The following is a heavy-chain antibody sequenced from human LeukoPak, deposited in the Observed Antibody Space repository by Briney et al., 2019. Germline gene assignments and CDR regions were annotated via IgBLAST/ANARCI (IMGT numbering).Heavy chain of an antibody. CDR1: GFTFSSYA. D-gene: IGHD1-26*01. V-gene: IGHV3-30*04. CDR3: ARDDNGSYSRHFDY. Sequence: PGRSLRLSCAASGFTFSSYAMHWVRQAPGKGLEWVAVISYDGSNKYYADSVKGRFTISRDNSKNTLYLQMNSLRAEDTAVYYCARDDNGSYSRHFDYWGQGTLVTVSS. CDR2: ISYDGSNK. J-gene: IGHJ4*02.